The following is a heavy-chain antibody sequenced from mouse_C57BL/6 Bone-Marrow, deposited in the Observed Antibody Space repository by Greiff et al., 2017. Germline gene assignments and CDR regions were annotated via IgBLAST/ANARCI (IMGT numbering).Heavy chain of an antibody. CDR3: GNDYGSSYGFAY. Sequence: VQLQQSGAELARPGASVKLSCKASGYTFTSYGISWVKQRTGQGLEWIGEIYPTSGNTYYNEKFKVKATLTADKSSSTAYMELRSLTSEDSAVYCWGNDYGSSYGFAYWGQGTLVTVSA. V-gene: IGHV1-81*01. D-gene: IGHD1-1*01. J-gene: IGHJ3*01. CDR2: IYPTSGNT. CDR1: GYTFTSYG.